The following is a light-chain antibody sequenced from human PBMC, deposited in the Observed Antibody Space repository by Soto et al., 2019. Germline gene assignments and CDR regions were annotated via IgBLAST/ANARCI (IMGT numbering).Light chain of an antibody. CDR2: DTT. CDR3: QQRGSWPQYT. CDR1: QSVSNY. Sequence: ENVLTQSPATLSLSPGERATLSCRASQSVSNYLAWYQQKPGQAPRLLIYDTTNRATGIPARFSGSGSGTDFTLTISGLEPEDFAVYYCQQRGSWPQYTFGQGTKV. J-gene: IGKJ1*01. V-gene: IGKV3-11*01.